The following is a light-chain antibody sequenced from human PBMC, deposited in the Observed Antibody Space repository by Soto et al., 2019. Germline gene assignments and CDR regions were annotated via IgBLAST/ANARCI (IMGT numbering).Light chain of an antibody. CDR2: TAS. CDR3: QQLNSFPIT. V-gene: IGKV1-9*01. CDR1: QGISGY. Sequence: DIQLTQSPSFLSASVGDRVTITCRTSQGISGYLAWYQQKPGKAPKLLLYTASILQTGVPTRFGGSGSGTELTLTVSTMQPEDFATYYCQQLNSFPITFGQGTRLEIK. J-gene: IGKJ5*01.